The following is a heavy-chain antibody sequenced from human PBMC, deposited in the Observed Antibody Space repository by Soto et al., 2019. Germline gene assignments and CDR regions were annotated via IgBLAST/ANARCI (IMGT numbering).Heavy chain of an antibody. CDR1: GGSFSDYY. V-gene: IGHV4-34*01. Sequence: SETLSLTCAVYGGSFSDYYWSWLRQTPEKGLEWIGEINHSGDTKYNPSLESRVTISVDTSKSQFSLKLNSVTAADTAVYYCARTGGMDVWGQGATVTVSS. CDR2: INHSGDT. J-gene: IGHJ6*02. CDR3: ARTGGMDV.